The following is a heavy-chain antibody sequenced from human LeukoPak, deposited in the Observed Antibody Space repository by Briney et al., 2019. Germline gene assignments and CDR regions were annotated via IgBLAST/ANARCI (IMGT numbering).Heavy chain of an antibody. CDR1: GGSISSGGYS. Sequence: SETLSLTCAVSGGSISSGGYSWSWIRQPPGKGLEWIGYIYHSGSTYYNPSLKSRVTISVDRSKNQFSLKLSSVTAADTAVYYCARVPGGGYFGYWGQGTLVTVSS. CDR2: IYHSGST. V-gene: IGHV4-30-2*01. D-gene: IGHD1-14*01. CDR3: ARVPGGGYFGY. J-gene: IGHJ4*02.